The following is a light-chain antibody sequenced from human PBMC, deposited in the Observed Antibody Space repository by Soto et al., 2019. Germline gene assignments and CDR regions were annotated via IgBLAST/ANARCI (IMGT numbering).Light chain of an antibody. V-gene: IGLV2-23*02. J-gene: IGLJ1*01. CDR3: CSDAGSTTHDV. CDR1: SSDVGYYNL. CDR2: EVN. Sequence: QSALTQPAAVSGATGQSITISCTGTSSDVGYYNLVSWYQQQPGKAPKLIIYEVNKRPSGFSNRFSGSKSGNTASLTISGLQAEDEADYYCCSDAGSTTHDVFGTGTKLTVL.